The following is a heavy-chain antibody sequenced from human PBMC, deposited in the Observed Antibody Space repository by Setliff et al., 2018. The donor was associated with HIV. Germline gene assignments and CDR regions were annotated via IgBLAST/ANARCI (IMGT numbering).Heavy chain of an antibody. D-gene: IGHD3-10*01. CDR3: ARDHRLPGVQPPYCYFDL. Sequence: SETLSLTCAVYGGSFSASYWSWIRQPPGGGLEWIGEINHSGNYDYNSSLRSRVTISVDTSKKQFSLEMRSLTAADTAVYYGARDHRLPGVQPPYCYFDLWGRGTLVTVSS. CDR2: INHSGNY. V-gene: IGHV4-34*01. CDR1: GGSFSASY. J-gene: IGHJ2*01.